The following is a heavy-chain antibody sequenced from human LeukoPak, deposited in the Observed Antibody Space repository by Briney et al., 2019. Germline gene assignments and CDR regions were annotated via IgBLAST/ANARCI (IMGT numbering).Heavy chain of an antibody. CDR1: GGTFSSYA. Sequence: ASVKVSCKASGGTFSSYAISWVRQAPGQGLEWMGRIIPIFGIANYAQKFQGRVTITADKSTSTAYLELSSLRSEDTAVYYCASGREGIAAAVPAEYFQHWGQGTLVTVSS. J-gene: IGHJ1*01. CDR3: ASGREGIAAAVPAEYFQH. V-gene: IGHV1-69*04. CDR2: IIPIFGIA. D-gene: IGHD6-13*01.